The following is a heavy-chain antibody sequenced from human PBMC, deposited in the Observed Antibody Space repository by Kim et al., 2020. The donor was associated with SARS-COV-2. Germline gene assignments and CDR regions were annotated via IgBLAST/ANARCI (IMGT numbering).Heavy chain of an antibody. CDR3: TGRSRGYDSFFYMDV. CDR1: GFLFSHYA. D-gene: IGHD1-1*01. V-gene: IGHV3-33*01. Sequence: GGSLRLSCAASGFLFSHYAMHWVRQAPGKGLEWVALIWFDGSNKYYADSVRGRFTISRDNSNNAVYLQMNSLGVDDTAVYFCTGRSRGYDSFFYMDVWSKGTTVTVSS. J-gene: IGHJ6*03. CDR2: IWFDGSNK.